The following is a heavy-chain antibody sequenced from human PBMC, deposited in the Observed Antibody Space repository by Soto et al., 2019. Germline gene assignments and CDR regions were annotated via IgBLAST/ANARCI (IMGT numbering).Heavy chain of an antibody. J-gene: IGHJ4*02. CDR1: GFTFSSYG. Sequence: QVQLVESGGGVVQPGRSLRLSRAASGFTFSSYGMHWVRQAPGKGLEWVAVISYDGSNKYYADSVKGRFTISRDNSKNTLYLQMNSLRAEDTAVYYCAKGSSKTMASYFDYWGQGTLVTVSS. CDR3: AKGSSKTMASYFDY. CDR2: ISYDGSNK. V-gene: IGHV3-30*18.